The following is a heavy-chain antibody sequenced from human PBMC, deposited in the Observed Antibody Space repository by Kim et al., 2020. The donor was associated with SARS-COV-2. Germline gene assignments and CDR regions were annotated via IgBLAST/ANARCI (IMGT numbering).Heavy chain of an antibody. D-gene: IGHD3-10*01. CDR3: ATEAPGFGELHPHWYFDL. V-gene: IGHV1-24*01. J-gene: IGHJ2*01. CDR2: FDPEDGET. CDR1: GYTLTELS. Sequence: ASVKVSCKVSGYTLTELSMHWVRQAPGKGLEWMGGFDPEDGETIYAQKFQGRVTMTEDTSTDTAYMELSSLRSEDTAVYYCATEAPGFGELHPHWYFDLWGRGTLVTVSS.